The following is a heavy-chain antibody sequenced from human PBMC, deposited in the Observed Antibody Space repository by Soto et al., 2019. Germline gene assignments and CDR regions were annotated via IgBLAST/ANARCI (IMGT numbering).Heavy chain of an antibody. CDR1: GFTLSSNA. J-gene: IGHJ4*02. Sequence: PGGSLRLSCVASGFTLSSNAMRWVRQAPGKGLEWVSAIGSSGATTYYADSVKGRFTISRDNSKNTRYLQMNRLRAEATAEYYCASGLRYFDYWGQGTLVTVSS. V-gene: IGHV3-23*01. CDR2: IGSSGATT. CDR3: ASGLRYFDY. D-gene: IGHD3-16*01.